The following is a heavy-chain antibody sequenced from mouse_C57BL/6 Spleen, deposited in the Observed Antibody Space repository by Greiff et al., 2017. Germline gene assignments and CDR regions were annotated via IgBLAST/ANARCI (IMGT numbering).Heavy chain of an antibody. V-gene: IGHV1-81*01. Sequence: QVQLQQSGAELARPGASVKLSCKASGYTFTSYGISWVKQRTGQGLEWIGEIYPRSGNTYHNEKFKGKATLTADKSSSTAYMELRSLTSEDSAVYFCARWGTNCDYWGQGTTLTVSS. D-gene: IGHD2-14*01. CDR1: GYTFTSYG. J-gene: IGHJ2*01. CDR2: IYPRSGNT. CDR3: ARWGTNCDY.